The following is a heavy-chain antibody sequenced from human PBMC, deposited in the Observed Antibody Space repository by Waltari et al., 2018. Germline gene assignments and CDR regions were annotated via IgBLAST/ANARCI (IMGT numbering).Heavy chain of an antibody. V-gene: IGHV4-38-2*02. CDR2: ISDSGTT. Sequence: QMQESGPGLVKPSETLSLMCSVSDFSLSSGFYWGWLRQSPGKGLEWIGSISDSGTTSYNPSLQSRVTISIDTSKNQFSLKLGSVTAADTAVFYCAREAGLGIDWYHDYWGQGILVTVSS. J-gene: IGHJ4*02. D-gene: IGHD3-9*01. CDR3: AREAGLGIDWYHDY. CDR1: DFSLSSGFY.